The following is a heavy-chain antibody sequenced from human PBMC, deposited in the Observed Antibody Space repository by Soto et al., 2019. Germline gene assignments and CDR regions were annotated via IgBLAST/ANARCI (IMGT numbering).Heavy chain of an antibody. Sequence: EVQLVETGGGLIQPGGSLRLSCAASGCTVSSNYMSWVRQAPGKGLEWVSVIYSGGSTYYADSVKGRFTISRDNSKNTLYIQMNSLRADDTAVYYCASNYYDSSCYHYDDAFDICGQGTMVTVSS. J-gene: IGHJ3*02. CDR1: GCTVSSNY. V-gene: IGHV3-53*02. CDR2: IYSGGST. D-gene: IGHD3-22*01. CDR3: ASNYYDSSCYHYDDAFDI.